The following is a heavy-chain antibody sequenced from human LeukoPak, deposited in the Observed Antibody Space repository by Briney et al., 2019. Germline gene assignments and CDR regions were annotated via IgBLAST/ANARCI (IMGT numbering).Heavy chain of an antibody. D-gene: IGHD2-2*01. J-gene: IGHJ5*02. CDR1: GFTFSSYG. CDR2: IWYDGSNK. V-gene: IGHV3-33*01. Sequence: PGRSLRPSCAASGFTFSSYGMHWVRQAPGKGLEWVAVIWYDGSNKYYADSVKGRFTISRDNSKNTLYLQMSSLRAEDTAVYYCAREGAPAAIYVHWFDPWGQGTLVTVSS. CDR3: AREGAPAAIYVHWFDP.